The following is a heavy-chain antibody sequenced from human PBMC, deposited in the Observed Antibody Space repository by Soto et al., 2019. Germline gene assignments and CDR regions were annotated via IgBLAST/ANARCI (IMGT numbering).Heavy chain of an antibody. J-gene: IGHJ3*02. CDR3: ARALAYCGGDCYSGDDAFDI. V-gene: IGHV1-69*13. CDR1: GGTFSSYA. CDR2: IIPIFGTA. Sequence: ASVKVSCKASGGTFSSYAISWVRQAPGQGLEWMGGIIPIFGTANYAQKFQGRVTITADESTSTAYMELSSLRSEDTAVYYCARALAYCGGDCYSGDDAFDIWGQGTMVTVSS. D-gene: IGHD2-21*02.